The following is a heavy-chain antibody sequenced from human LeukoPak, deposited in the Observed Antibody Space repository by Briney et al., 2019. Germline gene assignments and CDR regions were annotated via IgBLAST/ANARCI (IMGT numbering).Heavy chain of an antibody. V-gene: IGHV3-64D*09. CDR2: ISSNGGST. CDR1: GFTFSSYA. J-gene: IGHJ6*02. Sequence: GGSLSLSCSASGFTFSSYAMHWLRQAPAKGLEYVSAISSNGGSTYYADSVKGRFTISRDNLKNTLYLQMSSLRAEDTAVYYSVKGTYYHYWYGMDVWGQGTTVTVSS. CDR3: VKGTYYHYWYGMDV.